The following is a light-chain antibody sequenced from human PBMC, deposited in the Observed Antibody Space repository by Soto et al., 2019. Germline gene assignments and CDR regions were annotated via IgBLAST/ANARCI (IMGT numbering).Light chain of an antibody. CDR2: AAS. Sequence: DSKLTQSPAAGSAPPCKTVTITYRASQGISSWLAWYQQKPGKAPKLLIYAASSLEGGVPSRFSGSGSGTDFTLTISCLQSEDFATYYCQQANSSPPTFGPGTKVDIK. CDR3: QQANSSPPT. CDR1: QGISSW. J-gene: IGKJ3*01. V-gene: IGKV1-12*01.